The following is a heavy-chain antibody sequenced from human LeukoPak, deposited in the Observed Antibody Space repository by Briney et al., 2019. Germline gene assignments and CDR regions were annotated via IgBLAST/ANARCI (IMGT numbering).Heavy chain of an antibody. CDR1: GYTFTSYG. V-gene: IGHV1-18*01. CDR3: ARGSTTSSYYYGMDV. D-gene: IGHD4-11*01. J-gene: IGHJ6*02. Sequence: ASVKVSCKASGYTFTSYGISWVRQAPGQGLEWVGWISAYNGNTNYAQKLQGRVTMTTDTSTSTAYMELRSLRSDDTAVYYCARGSTTSSYYYGMDVWGQGTTVTVSS. CDR2: ISAYNGNT.